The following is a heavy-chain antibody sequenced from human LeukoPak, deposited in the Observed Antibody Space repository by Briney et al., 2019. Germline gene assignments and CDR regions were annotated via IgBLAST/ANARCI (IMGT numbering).Heavy chain of an antibody. CDR3: ARAFTWMQLSLPSQHFDY. Sequence: PSETLSLTCAVYGGTFSGFYWSWNRQPPGKGLEWIGKINHSGSTNYNPSLKSRVTISVDTSKTQFSLKLSSVTAADTAVYYCARAFTWMQLSLPSQHFDYWGLGTLVTVSS. J-gene: IGHJ4*02. V-gene: IGHV4-34*01. CDR1: GGTFSGFY. D-gene: IGHD1-1*01. CDR2: INHSGST.